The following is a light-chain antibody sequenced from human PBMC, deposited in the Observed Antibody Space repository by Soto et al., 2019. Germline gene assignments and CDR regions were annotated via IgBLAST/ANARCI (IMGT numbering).Light chain of an antibody. Sequence: DIQLTQSPSSLSASVGDRVTIPCRSSQSISTYLNWYQHKPGEAPKLLIYAASTLQSGVPSRFSGSGSGTDFTLTISSMQPEDFATYYCQQSYSLPLTFGPGTNVD. CDR1: QSISTY. CDR3: QQSYSLPLT. CDR2: AAS. J-gene: IGKJ3*01. V-gene: IGKV1-39*01.